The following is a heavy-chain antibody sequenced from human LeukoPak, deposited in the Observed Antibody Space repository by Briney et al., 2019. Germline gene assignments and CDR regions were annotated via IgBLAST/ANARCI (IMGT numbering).Heavy chain of an antibody. CDR3: ATNYYGSGPDH. V-gene: IGHV3-74*01. CDR2: IKSDGSST. J-gene: IGHJ4*02. Sequence: PGGSLRLSCAASGFTFSRYWMHWVRQAPGKGLVWVSRIKSDGSSTTYADSVKGRFTISRDSAKNTLYLQMNSLRAEDTAVYYCATNYYGSGPDHWGQGTLVTVSS. CDR1: GFTFSRYW. D-gene: IGHD3-10*01.